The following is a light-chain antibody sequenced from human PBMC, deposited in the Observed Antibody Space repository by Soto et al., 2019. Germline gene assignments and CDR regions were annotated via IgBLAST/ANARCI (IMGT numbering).Light chain of an antibody. J-gene: IGKJ2*01. CDR3: QVYGRSPLMYS. V-gene: IGKV3-20*01. Sequence: EIVLTQSPGTLSLSPGEIATLSCRASQSVTNDFLAWYQQKPGQAPRLLIYGASSSAARVPDRFAGRGSGTYYTLTISRLEPEDLAVYYCQVYGRSPLMYSFGQGTKLGVK. CDR1: QSVTNDF. CDR2: GAS.